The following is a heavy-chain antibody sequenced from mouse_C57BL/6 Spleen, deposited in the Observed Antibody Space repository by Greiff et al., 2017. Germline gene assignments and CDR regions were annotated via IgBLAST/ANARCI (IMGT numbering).Heavy chain of an antibody. CDR2: INPNNGGT. V-gene: IGHV1-26*01. CDR1: GYTFTDYY. CDR3: ARGATVLPAGFAY. J-gene: IGHJ3*01. D-gene: IGHD1-1*01. Sequence: VQLQQSGPELVKPGASVKISCKASGYTFTDYYMNWVKQSHGKSLEWIGDINPNNGGTSYNQKFKGKATLTVDKSSSTAYMELRGLTSEDSAVYYCARGATVLPAGFAYWGQGTLVTVSA.